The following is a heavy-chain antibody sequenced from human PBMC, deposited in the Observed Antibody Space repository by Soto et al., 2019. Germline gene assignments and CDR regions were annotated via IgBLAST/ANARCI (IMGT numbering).Heavy chain of an antibody. J-gene: IGHJ4*02. CDR1: GFTFSSYG. Sequence: GGSLRLSCAASGFTFSSYGMHWVRQAPGKGLEWVAVISYDGSNKYYADSVKGRFTISRDNSKNTLYLQMNSLRAEDTAVYYCAKEASSSWYYFDYSGPGTLVTVSS. V-gene: IGHV3-30*18. CDR2: ISYDGSNK. D-gene: IGHD6-13*01. CDR3: AKEASSSWYYFDY.